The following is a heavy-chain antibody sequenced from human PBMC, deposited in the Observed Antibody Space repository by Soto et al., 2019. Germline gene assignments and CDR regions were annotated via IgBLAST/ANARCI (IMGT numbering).Heavy chain of an antibody. CDR2: IKQDENGK. D-gene: IGHD6-13*01. CDR1: GFTFSSRW. J-gene: IGHJ4*02. V-gene: IGHV3-7*02. CDR3: ATHDGPAAAGLVLDF. Sequence: EVHLEESGGGLVQPGGSRRLSCETSGFTFSSRWMTWVRQVPGKGLEWVANIKQDENGKDYVDSVKGRFTISRDNAKNSLYLQMNSLRAEDTAVYYCATHDGPAAAGLVLDFWGQGTLVTVSS.